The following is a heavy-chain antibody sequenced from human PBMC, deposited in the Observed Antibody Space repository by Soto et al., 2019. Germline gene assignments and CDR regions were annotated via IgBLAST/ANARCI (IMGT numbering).Heavy chain of an antibody. Sequence: QVQLVESGGGVVQPGRSLRLSCAASGFTFSSYAMHWVRQAPGKGLEWVAVISYDGSNKYYADSVKGRFTISRDNSKNTLYLQMNSLRAEDTAVYYCARDNLNWFDPWGQGTLVTVSS. V-gene: IGHV3-30-3*01. CDR1: GFTFSSYA. CDR3: ARDNLNWFDP. J-gene: IGHJ5*02. CDR2: ISYDGSNK.